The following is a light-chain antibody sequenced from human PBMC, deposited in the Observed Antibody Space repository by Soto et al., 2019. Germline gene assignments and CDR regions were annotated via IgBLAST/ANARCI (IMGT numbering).Light chain of an antibody. CDR1: SSDVGGHKY. V-gene: IGLV2-11*01. CDR3: CSYAGSDTTYVV. Sequence: QSALTQPRSVSRSPGQSVTISCTGTSSDVGGHKYVSWYQQHPDKAPKLMIYDVTKRPSGVPDRFSGSKSGNTASLTISGLQAEDEAEYYCCSYAGSDTTYVVFGGGTKLTVL. J-gene: IGLJ2*01. CDR2: DVT.